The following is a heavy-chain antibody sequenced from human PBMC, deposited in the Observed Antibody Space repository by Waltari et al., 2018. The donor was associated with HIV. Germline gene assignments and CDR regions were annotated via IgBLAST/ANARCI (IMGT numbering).Heavy chain of an antibody. CDR2: ISSRHSTR. V-gene: IGHV3-48*01. Sequence: ELELVESGGGLVQPGESLRLSCTASEVTFSGYSMNWVRQAPGKGLEWISYISSRHSTRFYSDSVKCRFTISRDNAKNSLYLEMTNLRVDDTAIYYCATDFWSGHPDYWGQGTLVTVSS. CDR3: ATDFWSGHPDY. CDR1: EVTFSGYS. J-gene: IGHJ4*02. D-gene: IGHD3-3*01.